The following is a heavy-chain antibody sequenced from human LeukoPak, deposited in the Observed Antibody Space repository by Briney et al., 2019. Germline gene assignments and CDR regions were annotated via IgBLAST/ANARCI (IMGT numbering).Heavy chain of an antibody. V-gene: IGHV3-69-1*01. CDR1: GFTFSNAW. CDR2: ISSSSYI. Sequence: GGSLRLSCAASGFTFSNAWMSWVRQAPGKGLEWVSSISSSSYIYYADSLKGRFTISRDNAKNSLYLQMNSPRAEDTAVYYCARDWYDNSDAFDIWGQGTMVTVSS. D-gene: IGHD3-9*01. CDR3: ARDWYDNSDAFDI. J-gene: IGHJ3*02.